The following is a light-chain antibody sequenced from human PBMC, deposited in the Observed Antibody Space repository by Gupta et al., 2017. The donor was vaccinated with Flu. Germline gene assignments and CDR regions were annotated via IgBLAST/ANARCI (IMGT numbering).Light chain of an antibody. Sequence: FELPQPPPVSVSSGQPAGITSSGADLGAKYACWYQQKPGQSPVLVIYHDSKRPSGIPERFSGSNSGNTATLTISGTQAMDEADYYCQAWDSSAASYVFGTGTKVTVL. CDR2: HDS. J-gene: IGLJ1*01. CDR3: QAWDSSAASYV. CDR1: DLGAKY. V-gene: IGLV3-1*01.